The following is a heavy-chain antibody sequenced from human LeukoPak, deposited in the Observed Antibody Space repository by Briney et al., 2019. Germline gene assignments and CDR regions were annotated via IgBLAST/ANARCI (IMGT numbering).Heavy chain of an antibody. CDR2: INSDGSST. D-gene: IGHD4-17*01. Sequence: GGSLRLSCAASGFTFSNYWMHWVRQAPGKGLVWVSRINSDGSSTSYADSVKGRFTISRDNAKNTLYLQMNSLRAEDTAVYYCARGTFYGDYEGFDYWGQGTLVTVSS. CDR3: ARGTFYGDYEGFDY. V-gene: IGHV3-74*01. CDR1: GFTFSNYW. J-gene: IGHJ4*02.